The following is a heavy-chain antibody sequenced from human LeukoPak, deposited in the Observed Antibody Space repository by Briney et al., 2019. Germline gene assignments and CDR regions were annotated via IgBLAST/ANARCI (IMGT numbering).Heavy chain of an antibody. CDR1: GGSISSSTYY. CDR3: ARHPHYYFDDTAR. CDR2: ICYSGNT. V-gene: IGHV4-39*01. Sequence: PSETLSLTCTVSGGSISSSTYYWGWIRQPPGKGLEWIGSICYSGNTYYNPSLKSRVTISVDTSKNQLSLRLSSVTATDTAVYYCARHPHYYFDDTARWGQGTLVTVSS. J-gene: IGHJ4*02. D-gene: IGHD3-22*01.